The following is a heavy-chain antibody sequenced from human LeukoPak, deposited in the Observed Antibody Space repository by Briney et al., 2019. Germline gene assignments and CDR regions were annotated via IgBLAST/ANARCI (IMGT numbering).Heavy chain of an antibody. CDR2: INPNSGGT. J-gene: IGHJ4*02. V-gene: IGHV1-2*02. CDR3: AREVIGGYSYGSDY. D-gene: IGHD5-18*01. Sequence: ASVKVSCKASGYTFTGYYMHWVRQAPGQGLEWMGWINPNSGGTSYAQKFQGRVTMTRDTSISTAYMELSRLRSVDTAVYYCAREVIGGYSYGSDYWGQGTLVTVSS. CDR1: GYTFTGYY.